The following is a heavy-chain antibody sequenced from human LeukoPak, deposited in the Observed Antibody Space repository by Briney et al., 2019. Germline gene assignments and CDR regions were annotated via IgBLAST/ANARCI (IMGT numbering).Heavy chain of an antibody. D-gene: IGHD3-3*01. Sequence: GVSLRLFCEASGFLFSKSAMTWVRHARGKGLMCLSGIADNGGTYYADSVKGRFIISRDNSKNMVFLQMDSLRGEDTALYYCAKVGVELHYYYYMDVWGRGTTVTVSS. CDR3: AKVGVELHYYYYMDV. CDR2: IADNGGT. CDR1: GFLFSKSA. V-gene: IGHV3-23*01. J-gene: IGHJ6*03.